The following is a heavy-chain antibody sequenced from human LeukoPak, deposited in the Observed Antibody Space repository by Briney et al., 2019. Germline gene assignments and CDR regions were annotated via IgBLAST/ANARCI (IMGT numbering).Heavy chain of an antibody. CDR1: GYTFTSYG. CDR2: ISAYNGNT. CDR3: ARGVAGTYYYYYMDV. V-gene: IGHV1-18*01. D-gene: IGHD2-15*01. J-gene: IGHJ6*03. Sequence: ASVKVSCKASGYTFTSYGISWVRQAPGQELEWMGWISAYNGNTNYAQKFQGRVTMTRDTSISTAYMELSRLRSDDTAVYYCARGVAGTYYYYYMDVWGKGTTVTISS.